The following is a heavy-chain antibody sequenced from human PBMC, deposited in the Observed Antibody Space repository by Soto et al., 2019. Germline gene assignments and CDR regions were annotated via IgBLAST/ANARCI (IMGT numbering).Heavy chain of an antibody. J-gene: IGHJ6*02. CDR3: ARDVSIHIVVVPAMAYDMDV. V-gene: IGHV1-18*01. CDR1: GYTFTSYG. CDR2: ISAYNGNT. Sequence: ASVKVSCKASGYTFTSYGISWVRQAPGQGLEWLGWISAYNGNTNYAQKLQGRVTMTTDTSTSTAYMELRSLRSDDTAVYYCARDVSIHIVVVPAMAYDMDVWGQGTTVTVSS. D-gene: IGHD2-21*02.